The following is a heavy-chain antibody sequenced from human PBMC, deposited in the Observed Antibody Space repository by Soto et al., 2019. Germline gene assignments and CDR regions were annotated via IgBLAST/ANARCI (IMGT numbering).Heavy chain of an antibody. D-gene: IGHD6-13*01. J-gene: IGHJ4*02. CDR1: GYSLSTSGVG. CDR3: APSPTGIAAAGNPFFDY. CDR2: IYWNDDK. Sequence: SGPTQVNPTQTLTLTCTFSGYSLSTSGVGVGWIRQPPGKALEWLALIYWNDDKRYSPSLKSRLTITKDTSKNQVVLTMTNMDPVDTTTYYCAPSPTGIAAAGNPFFDYWGQGTLVTVSS. V-gene: IGHV2-5*01.